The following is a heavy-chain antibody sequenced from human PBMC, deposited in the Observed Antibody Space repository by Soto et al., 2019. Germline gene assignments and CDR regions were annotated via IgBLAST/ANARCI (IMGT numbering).Heavy chain of an antibody. CDR1: GYSFAGYW. V-gene: IGHV5-51*01. J-gene: IGHJ3*01. D-gene: IGHD3-10*01. CDR2: IYPGGSDT. CDR3: ARLPGVRGVFDGFNV. Sequence: GESLSISCKGSGYSFAGYWIGWVREMAGKGLDGMGVIYPGGSDTRSSPSFPGQVTIPADKSISTAYLQWSSLQASDTAMYFCARLPGVRGVFDGFNVWGQGTMVTVSS.